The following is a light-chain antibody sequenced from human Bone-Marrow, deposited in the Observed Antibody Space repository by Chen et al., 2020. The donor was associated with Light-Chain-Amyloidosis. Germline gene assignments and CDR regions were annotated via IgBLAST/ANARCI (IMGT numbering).Light chain of an antibody. J-gene: IGLJ3*02. CDR1: SSDVGAYTY. CDR2: DVN. V-gene: IGLV2-11*01. CDR3: SSYAGTYTWV. Sequence: LTQPRSVSGSLGRSVTISCTGTSSDVGAYTYVSWYQQHPGKAPKLIIYDVNKRPSGVPDRFSGSQSGSTASLTISRLQADDESDYFCSSYAGTYTWVFGGGTKLTVL.